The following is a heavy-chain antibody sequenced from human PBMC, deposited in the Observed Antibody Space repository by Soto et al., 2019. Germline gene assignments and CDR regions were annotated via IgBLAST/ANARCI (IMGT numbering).Heavy chain of an antibody. CDR3: TTPGTIAVAGPVYYYYGMDV. J-gene: IGHJ6*02. Sequence: GSLRLSCAASGFTFSNAWMNWVRQAPGKGLEWVGRIKSKTDGGTTDYAAPVKGRFTISRDDSKNTLYLQMNSLKTEDTAVYYCTTPGTIAVAGPVYYYYGMDVWGQGTTVTVSS. D-gene: IGHD6-19*01. V-gene: IGHV3-15*07. CDR1: GFTFSNAW. CDR2: IKSKTDGGTT.